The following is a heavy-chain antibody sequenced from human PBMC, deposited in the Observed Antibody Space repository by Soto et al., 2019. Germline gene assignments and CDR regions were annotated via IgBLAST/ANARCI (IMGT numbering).Heavy chain of an antibody. J-gene: IGHJ4*02. CDR3: AREMGGHDDY. CDR1: GFTVSSNF. D-gene: IGHD2-15*01. CDR2: IYSGGTI. V-gene: IGHV3-53*01. Sequence: GGSLRLSCAAAGFTVSSNFMTWVRQAPGKGLDWVSIIYSGGTIYYADSVKGRFTISRDNCKNTLFLQMNTLRVEDTAVYYCAREMGGHDDYWGQGTLVTVSS.